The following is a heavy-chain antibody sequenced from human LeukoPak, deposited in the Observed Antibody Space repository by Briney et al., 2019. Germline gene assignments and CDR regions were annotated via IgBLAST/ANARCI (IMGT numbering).Heavy chain of an antibody. CDR1: GGSITSTNFY. Sequence: PSETLSLTCTVSGGSITSTNFYWGWIRQPPGKGLEWIGSIFHTGSTYYNSSLKSRLTMSVDTSKNQFSLRLTSVTAADTAVYYCARTGLVVVPNDAFDIWGQGTMVTVTS. CDR2: IFHTGST. J-gene: IGHJ3*02. D-gene: IGHD3-22*01. V-gene: IGHV4-39*01. CDR3: ARTGLVVVPNDAFDI.